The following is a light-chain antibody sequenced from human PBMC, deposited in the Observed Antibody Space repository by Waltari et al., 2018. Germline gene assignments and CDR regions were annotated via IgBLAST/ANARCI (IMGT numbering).Light chain of an antibody. CDR2: FVS. V-gene: IGKV2-29*02. CDR1: QSLLRSNGNTY. Sequence: VMTQTPLSLPVSPRDPAPIPCRSSQSLLRSNGNTYLFWYLQKAGQSPQRLIYFVSNRASGVPDRFSGSGSGTDFTLKISRVEAEDVGVYYCMQGMQLPYSFGQGTKVEIK. J-gene: IGKJ1*01. CDR3: MQGMQLPYS.